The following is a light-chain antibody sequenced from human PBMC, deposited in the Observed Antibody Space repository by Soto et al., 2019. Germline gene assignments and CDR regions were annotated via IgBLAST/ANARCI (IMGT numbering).Light chain of an antibody. CDR1: PSVASTG. CDR2: AAS. CDR3: QKYGGPLLYT. V-gene: IGKV3-20*01. Sequence: EIVLTQSPGTLSLSPGERATLSCRASPSVASTGLAWYQQKPGQAPRLLIHAASSRATGIPDRFSGSGSGTDFTLTISRLEPEDFAVYYCQKYGGPLLYTFGPGTKLEI. J-gene: IGKJ2*01.